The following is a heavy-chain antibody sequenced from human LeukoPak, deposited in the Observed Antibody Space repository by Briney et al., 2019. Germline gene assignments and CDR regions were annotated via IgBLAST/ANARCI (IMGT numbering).Heavy chain of an antibody. D-gene: IGHD3-22*01. CDR2: ISGSGGST. CDR1: GFTFSSYA. CDR3: AKGAGIYDSSGYLDAFDI. J-gene: IGHJ3*02. V-gene: IGHV3-23*01. Sequence: PGGSLRLSCAASGFTFSSYAMSWVRQAPGKGLEWVSAISGSGGSTYYADSVKGRFTISRDNSKNTLYLQMNSLRAEDTAVYYCAKGAGIYDSSGYLDAFDIWGQGTMVTVSS.